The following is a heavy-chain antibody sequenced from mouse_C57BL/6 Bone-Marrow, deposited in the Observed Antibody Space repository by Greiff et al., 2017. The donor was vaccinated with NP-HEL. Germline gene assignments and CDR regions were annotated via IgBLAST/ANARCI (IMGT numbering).Heavy chain of an antibody. J-gene: IGHJ3*01. Sequence: VHLVESGAELARPGASVKLSCKASGYTFTSYGISWVKQRTGQGLEWIGEIYPRSGNTYYNEKFKGKATLTADKSSSTAYMELRSLTSEDSAVYFCARDDYDSWFAYWGQGTLVTVSA. CDR1: GYTFTSYG. CDR3: ARDDYDSWFAY. CDR2: IYPRSGNT. D-gene: IGHD2-4*01. V-gene: IGHV1-81*01.